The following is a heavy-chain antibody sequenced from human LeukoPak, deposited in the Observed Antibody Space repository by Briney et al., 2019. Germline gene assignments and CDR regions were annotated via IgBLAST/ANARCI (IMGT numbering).Heavy chain of an antibody. D-gene: IGHD4-17*01. CDR2: ITGSHGRT. V-gene: IGHV3-23*01. CDR3: TKDPNGDYIGAFDP. J-gene: IGHJ5*02. Sequence: GGSLRLSCAASGFTFSSFAMTWVRQAPGKGLEWVSSITGSHGRTYTTDSVKGRLTISRDNSQNTLYLQMNSLRAEDTAVYYCTKDPNGDYIGAFDPWGQGTLVTVSS. CDR1: GFTFSSFA.